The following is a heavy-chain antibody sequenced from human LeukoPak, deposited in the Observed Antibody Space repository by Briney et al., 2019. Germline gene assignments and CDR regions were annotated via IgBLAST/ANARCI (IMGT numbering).Heavy chain of an antibody. CDR1: GFTFSSYG. J-gene: IGHJ4*02. CDR2: ISYDGSNK. D-gene: IGHD4-17*01. Sequence: GGSLRLSCAASGFTFSSYGMHWVRQAPGKGLEWVAVISYDGSNKYYADSVKGRFTISRDNSENTLYLQMNSLRAEDTAVYYCAKESYGDLYFDYWGQGTLVTVSS. CDR3: AKESYGDLYFDY. V-gene: IGHV3-30*18.